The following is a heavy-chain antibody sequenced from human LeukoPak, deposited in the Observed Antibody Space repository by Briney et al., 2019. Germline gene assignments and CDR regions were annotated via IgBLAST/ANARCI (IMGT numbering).Heavy chain of an antibody. CDR3: ARRSTLENFFDS. D-gene: IGHD6-6*01. J-gene: IGHJ4*02. V-gene: IGHV4-59*08. Sequence: SETLSLTCTVSGDSMSSHYWSWIRQPPGKGLEWIGNIFYTGGVNHNPSFNSRVTMSLDSSKGQLSLKLTSLTAADSAIYFCARRSTLENFFDSWGQGTPVTVSS. CDR2: IFYTGGV. CDR1: GDSMSSHY.